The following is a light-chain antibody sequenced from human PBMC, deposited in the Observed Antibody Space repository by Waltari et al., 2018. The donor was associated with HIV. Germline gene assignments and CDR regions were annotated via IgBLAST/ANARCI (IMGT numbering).Light chain of an antibody. J-gene: IGLJ3*02. CDR3: HSYDSDRGPV. CDR2: SNN. Sequence: QSVLTQPPSVSGAPGQRVTISCTGGSSNIAADYNVHWYQQPPGTAPSLRSYSNNIRPSGVPDRCSGSKSGTSASLTITGVQAEDDATDYCHSYDSDRGPVFGGGTKLTVL. CDR1: SSNIAADYN. V-gene: IGLV1-40*01.